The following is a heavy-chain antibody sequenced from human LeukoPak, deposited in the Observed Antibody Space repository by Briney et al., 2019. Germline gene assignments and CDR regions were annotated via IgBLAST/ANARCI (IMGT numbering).Heavy chain of an antibody. Sequence: GASVKVSCKASGYTFTSYDINWVRQATGQGLEWMGWMNPNSGNTGYAQKFQGRVTMTRNTSISTAYMELSSLRSEDTAVYYCARGGREVVPAATGYYYYYMDVWGKGTTVTISS. J-gene: IGHJ6*03. CDR3: ARGGREVVPAATGYYYYYMDV. CDR1: GYTFTSYD. V-gene: IGHV1-8*01. CDR2: MNPNSGNT. D-gene: IGHD2-2*01.